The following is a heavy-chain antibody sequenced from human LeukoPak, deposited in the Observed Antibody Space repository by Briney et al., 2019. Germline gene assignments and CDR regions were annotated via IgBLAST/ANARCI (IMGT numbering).Heavy chain of an antibody. D-gene: IGHD6-6*01. J-gene: IGHJ4*02. CDR1: GFTFSTFG. Sequence: PGGSLRLSCAASGFTFSTFGMHWVRQSPGKGLEWVAFIQNDEIDKFYADSVRGRFTVSRDNSKNTLYLQMNSLRAEDTAVYFCAKERKLLPFDCWGQGTLVTVSS. CDR2: IQNDEIDK. CDR3: AKERKLLPFDC. V-gene: IGHV3-30*02.